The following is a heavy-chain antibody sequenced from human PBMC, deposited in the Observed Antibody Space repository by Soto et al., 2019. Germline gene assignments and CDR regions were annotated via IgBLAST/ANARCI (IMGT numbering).Heavy chain of an antibody. CDR3: AYLPDFFSSMRDY. J-gene: IGHJ4*02. Sequence: EVNLLEAGGALVQPGGSLRLSCAASGFTFGASAMSWVRQAPGKGLEWVSGVSSSGDNTYYADSVKGRFAISRDNSKNLLSLQMNSLRAEDTAIYYCAYLPDFFSSMRDYWGQGTLVTVSS. D-gene: IGHD3-3*01. CDR1: GFTFGASA. V-gene: IGHV3-23*01. CDR2: VSSSGDNT.